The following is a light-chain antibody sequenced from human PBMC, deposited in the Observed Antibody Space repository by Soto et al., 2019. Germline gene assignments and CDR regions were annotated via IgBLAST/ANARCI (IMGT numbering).Light chain of an antibody. Sequence: VMTQTPLSLSVAPGQPASISCKCSQSLLHITGETFLFWYLQKPGQSPQLXXYEVSTRVSGVPDRFSGSGSGTDCTLEISRVQNDDVGIYYCMQSTQLTPTFGQGTRLEIK. CDR3: MQSTQLTPT. V-gene: IGKV2D-29*02. J-gene: IGKJ5*01. CDR2: EVS. CDR1: QSLLHITGETF.